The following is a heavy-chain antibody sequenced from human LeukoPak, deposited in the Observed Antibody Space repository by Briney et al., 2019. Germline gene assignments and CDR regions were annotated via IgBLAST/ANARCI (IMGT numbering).Heavy chain of an antibody. V-gene: IGHV4-61*02. Sequence: PSETLSLTCTVSDDSISGGTYYWSWIRQPAGKGLEWIGRIYSSGDTNYNPSLKSRLTISIDTSKNQFSLKLNSVTAADTAVYYCARHWGNEGDYWGQGTLVTVSS. D-gene: IGHD3-16*01. CDR3: ARHWGNEGDY. J-gene: IGHJ4*02. CDR1: DDSISGGTYY. CDR2: IYSSGDT.